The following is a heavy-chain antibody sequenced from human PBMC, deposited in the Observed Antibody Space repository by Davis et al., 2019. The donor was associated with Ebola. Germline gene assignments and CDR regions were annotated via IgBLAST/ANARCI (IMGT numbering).Heavy chain of an antibody. J-gene: IGHJ4*02. D-gene: IGHD3-10*01. CDR1: GFTFSSYS. Sequence: GESLKISCAASGFTFSSYSMNWVRQAPGKGLEWVSSISSSSSYIYYADSVKGRFTISRDNAKNSLYLQMNSLRAEDTAVYYCAREQRYYGSGSYRYYFDYWGQGTLVTVSS. V-gene: IGHV3-21*01. CDR3: AREQRYYGSGSYRYYFDY. CDR2: ISSSSSYI.